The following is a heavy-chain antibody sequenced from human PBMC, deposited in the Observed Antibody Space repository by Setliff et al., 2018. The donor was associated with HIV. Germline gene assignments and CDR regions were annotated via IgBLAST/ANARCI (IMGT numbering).Heavy chain of an antibody. D-gene: IGHD3-10*01. J-gene: IGHJ6*04. CDR3: ASGKGVRGVIITGGLDV. CDR1: GHTFSNYD. V-gene: IGHV1-8*01. Sequence: ASVKVSCKASGHTFSNYDVIWVRRATGQGLEWMEWMNPNSGDTGYAQKFQGRVIMTRDTSISTAYMELSSLTSADTAVYYCASGKGVRGVIITGGLDVWGKGTTVTVSS. CDR2: MNPNSGDT.